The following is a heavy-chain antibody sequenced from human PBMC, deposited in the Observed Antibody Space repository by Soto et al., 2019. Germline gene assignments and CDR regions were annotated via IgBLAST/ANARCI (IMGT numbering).Heavy chain of an antibody. D-gene: IGHD3-10*01. CDR1: GYTFITYG. CDR2: INTYNGNT. CDR3: ARDVDHYGSGSYRSGY. V-gene: IGHV1-18*01. Sequence: QVQLVQSGAEVKKPGASVKVSCEASGYTFITYGISWVRQAPGQGLEWMGWINTYNGNTNYAQKFQGRVTVTTDTSTRTAHMELGSLRSDDTAVYYCARDVDHYGSGSYRSGYWGQGTLVTVSS. J-gene: IGHJ4*02.